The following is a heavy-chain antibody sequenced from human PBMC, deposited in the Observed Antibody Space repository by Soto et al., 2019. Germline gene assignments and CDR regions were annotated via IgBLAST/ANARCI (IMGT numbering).Heavy chain of an antibody. V-gene: IGHV3-30-3*01. CDR2: ISYDGSNK. D-gene: IGHD3-3*01. Sequence: GGSLRLSCAASGFTFSSYAMHWVRQAPGKGLEWVAVISYDGSNKYYADSVKGRFTISRDNSKNTLYLQMNSLRAEDTAVYYCARDSGDDFWSGSARNYYYYYGMDVWGQGTTVTVSS. J-gene: IGHJ6*02. CDR3: ARDSGDDFWSGSARNYYYYYGMDV. CDR1: GFTFSSYA.